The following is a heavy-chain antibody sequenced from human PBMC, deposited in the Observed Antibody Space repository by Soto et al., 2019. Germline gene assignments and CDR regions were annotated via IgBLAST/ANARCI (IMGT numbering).Heavy chain of an antibody. CDR3: EKGRYSSGWQLNSDY. CDR2: ISGSGGST. J-gene: IGHJ4*02. CDR1: GFTFSSYA. D-gene: IGHD6-19*01. V-gene: IGHV3-23*01. Sequence: EVQLLESGGGLVQPGGSLRLSCAASGFTFSSYAMSWVRQAPGKGLEWVSAISGSGGSTYYADSVKGRFTISRDNSKNTLYLQMNSLRAEDTAVYYCEKGRYSSGWQLNSDYWGQGTLVTVSS.